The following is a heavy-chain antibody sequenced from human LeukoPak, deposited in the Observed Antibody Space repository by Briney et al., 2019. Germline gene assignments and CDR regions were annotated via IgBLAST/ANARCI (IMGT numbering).Heavy chain of an antibody. V-gene: IGHV3-23*01. CDR3: AKPYYESSGYLLHFDY. CDR2: ISAGGGST. CDR1: GFTFSRYA. D-gene: IGHD3-22*01. Sequence: ETGGSLRLSCAASGFTFSRYAMSWVRQAPGKGLEWVSAISAGGGSTFYADSVKGRFTISRDNSKNTLYLQMNSLRAEDTAVYYCAKPYYESSGYLLHFDYWGQGTLVTVSS. J-gene: IGHJ4*02.